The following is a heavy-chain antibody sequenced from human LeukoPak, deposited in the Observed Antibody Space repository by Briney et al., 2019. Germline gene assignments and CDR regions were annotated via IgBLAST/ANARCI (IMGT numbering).Heavy chain of an antibody. J-gene: IGHJ4*02. D-gene: IGHD3-22*01. Sequence: SETLSLTCTASGGSISSGGYSWSWIRQPPGKGLEWIGYIYHSGSTYYNPSLKSRVTISVDRSKNQFSLKLSSVTAADTAVYYCARYYYDSSGYYYFFDYWGQGTLVTVSS. V-gene: IGHV4-30-2*01. CDR2: IYHSGST. CDR3: ARYYYDSSGYYYFFDY. CDR1: GGSISSGGYS.